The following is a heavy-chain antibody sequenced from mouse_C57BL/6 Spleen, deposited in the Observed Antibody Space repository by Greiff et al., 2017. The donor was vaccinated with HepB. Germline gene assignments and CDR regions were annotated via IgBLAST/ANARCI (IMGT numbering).Heavy chain of an antibody. Sequence: VQLQQPGAELVKPGASVKLSCKASGYTFTSYWMHWVKQRPGQGLEWIGMIHPNSGSTNYNEKFKSKATLTVDKSSSTAYMQLSSLTSEDSAVYYCARWDDYDERFAYWGQGTLVTVSA. D-gene: IGHD2-4*01. CDR2: IHPNSGST. V-gene: IGHV1-64*01. CDR3: ARWDDYDERFAY. CDR1: GYTFTSYW. J-gene: IGHJ3*01.